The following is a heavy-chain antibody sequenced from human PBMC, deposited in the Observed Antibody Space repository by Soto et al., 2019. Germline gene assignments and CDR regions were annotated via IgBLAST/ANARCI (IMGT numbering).Heavy chain of an antibody. V-gene: IGHV3-30*09. CDR1: GFTFSIYA. D-gene: IGHD1-1*01. CDR3: ARARLGTPALDY. CDR2: ISYDGNNK. Sequence: QVQLVESGGGVVQPGRSLRLSCAASGFTFSIYAMHWIRQAPGRGLEWVAVISYDGNNKYYADSVKGRFAISRDNSRNTLYLQMNSLGAEDTAVYYCARARLGTPALDYWGQGTLVTVSS. J-gene: IGHJ4*02.